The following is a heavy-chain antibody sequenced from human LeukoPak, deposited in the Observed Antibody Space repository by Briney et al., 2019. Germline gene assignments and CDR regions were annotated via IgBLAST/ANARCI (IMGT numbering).Heavy chain of an antibody. CDR1: GFTFTNYW. J-gene: IGHJ1*01. CDR2: IKGDGRA. V-gene: IGHV3-74*01. CDR3: ARAPSETGGYYPEYFRH. Sequence: GGSLRLSCAVSGFTFTNYWMHWVRHAPGKGLVWVSRIKGDGRANYTDSVKGRFTISRDNDKNKVSLKMNSMSAEDTGVYYCARAPSETGGYYPEYFRHWGQGTLVTVSS. D-gene: IGHD3-22*01.